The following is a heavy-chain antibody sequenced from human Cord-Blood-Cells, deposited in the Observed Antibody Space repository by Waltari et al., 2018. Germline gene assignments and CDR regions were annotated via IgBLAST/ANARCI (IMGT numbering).Heavy chain of an antibody. CDR1: GFTVSSNH. V-gene: IGHV3-53*02. CDR2: IYSGGST. CDR3: ARERSSSSGMSIFGGAFDI. J-gene: IGHJ3*02. Sequence: EVQLVETGGGLIQPGGSLRLSCAASGFTVSSNHMSWVRQAPGRGLEWVSVIYSGGSTYYADSVKGRFTISRDNSKNTLYLQMNSLRAEDTAVYYCARERSSSSGMSIFGGAFDIWGQGTMVTVSS. D-gene: IGHD6-6*01.